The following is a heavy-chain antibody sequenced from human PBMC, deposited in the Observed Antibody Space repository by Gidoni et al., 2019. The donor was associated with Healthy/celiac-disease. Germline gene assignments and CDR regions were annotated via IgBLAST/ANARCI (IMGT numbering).Heavy chain of an antibody. CDR2: ST. CDR3: ARPAVLPASHFDY. J-gene: IGHJ4*02. D-gene: IGHD2-15*01. Sequence: STYYNPSLKSRVTISVDTSKNQFSLKLSSVTAADTAVYYCARPAVLPASHFDYWGQGTLVTVSS. V-gene: IGHV4-39*01.